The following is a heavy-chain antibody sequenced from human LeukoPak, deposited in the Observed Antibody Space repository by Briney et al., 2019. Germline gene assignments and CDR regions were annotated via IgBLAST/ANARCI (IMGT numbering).Heavy chain of an antibody. J-gene: IGHJ4*02. Sequence: SETLSLTCVVSGGSITPYYWNWIRQTPGKGLEGIGFIQGGGSAYYNPSLKSRLSILVDMSKNQVSLRLNPVTAADTAVYYCARQQWDSNSGDDYWGQGTLVTVSS. CDR1: GGSITPYY. CDR2: IQGGGSA. CDR3: ARQQWDSNSGDDY. V-gene: IGHV4-59*08. D-gene: IGHD6-6*01.